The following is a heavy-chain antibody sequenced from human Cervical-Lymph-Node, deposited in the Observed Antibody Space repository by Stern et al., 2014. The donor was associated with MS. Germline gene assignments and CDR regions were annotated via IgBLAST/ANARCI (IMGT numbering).Heavy chain of an antibody. Sequence: EVQLVESGGDLVQPGGSLRLSCAASGFTFSKYAMNWVRQAPGKGLEWVSTISGSGGSIYYADAVKGRVTISRDKSADTLYLQIDSLRAEDTAIYYCAKQYFDSSGYSYYYGMDVWGQGTTVTVSS. CDR3: AKQYFDSSGYSYYYGMDV. V-gene: IGHV3-23*04. D-gene: IGHD3-22*01. CDR2: ISGSGGSI. CDR1: GFTFSKYA. J-gene: IGHJ6*02.